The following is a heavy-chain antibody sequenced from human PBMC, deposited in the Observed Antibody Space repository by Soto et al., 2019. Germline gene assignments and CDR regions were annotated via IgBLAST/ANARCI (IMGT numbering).Heavy chain of an antibody. CDR1: GASISPYY. Sequence: QVQLQESGPGLVKPSETLFLTCTVSGASISPYYWSWIRQPPGKRLEWIGFISYSGNTIYNPSLESRVTISVDTSKNQFSLRLSSVTAADTAVYYCVRDAYSSSHFDYWGQGTLVTVSS. V-gene: IGHV4-59*01. J-gene: IGHJ4*02. CDR3: VRDAYSSSHFDY. D-gene: IGHD6-6*01. CDR2: ISYSGNT.